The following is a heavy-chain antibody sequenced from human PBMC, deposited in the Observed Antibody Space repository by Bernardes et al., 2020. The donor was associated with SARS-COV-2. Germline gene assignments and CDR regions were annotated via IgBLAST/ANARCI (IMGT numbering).Heavy chain of an antibody. CDR1: GYTFTSYG. J-gene: IGHJ4*02. Sequence: ASVKVSCKASGYTFTSYGISWVRQAPGQGLEWMGWISAYNGNTNYAQKLRGRVTMTTDTSTSTAYMELRSLRSDDTAVYYCARFSRSVTIFGVVPLLDYWGQGTLVTFSS. CDR2: ISAYNGNT. CDR3: ARFSRSVTIFGVVPLLDY. D-gene: IGHD3-3*01. V-gene: IGHV1-18*01.